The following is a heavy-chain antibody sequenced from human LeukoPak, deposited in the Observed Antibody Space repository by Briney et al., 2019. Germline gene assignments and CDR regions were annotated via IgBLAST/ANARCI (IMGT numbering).Heavy chain of an antibody. D-gene: IGHD3-22*01. J-gene: IGHJ4*02. Sequence: GSVKVSCKASGYTFTGYYMHWVRQAPGQGLEWMGWISAYNGNTNYAQKLQGRVTMTTDTSTSTAYMELRSLRSDDTAVYYCARDPRHDRADYWGQGTLVTVSS. CDR2: ISAYNGNT. V-gene: IGHV1-18*04. CDR3: ARDPRHDRADY. CDR1: GYTFTGYY.